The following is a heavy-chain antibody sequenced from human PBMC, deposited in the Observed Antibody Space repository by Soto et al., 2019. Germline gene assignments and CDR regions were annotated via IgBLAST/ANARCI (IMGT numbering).Heavy chain of an antibody. CDR1: GYSFTSYW. V-gene: IGHV5-51*01. D-gene: IGHD3-16*02. Sequence: GESLKISCKGSGYSFTSYWIGWVRQMPGKGLEWMGIIYPGDSDTRYSPSFQGQVTISADKSISTAYLQWSSLKASDTAMYYCARSASDVWGSYRPNWFDPWGQGTLVTVST. CDR3: ARSASDVWGSYRPNWFDP. J-gene: IGHJ5*02. CDR2: IYPGDSDT.